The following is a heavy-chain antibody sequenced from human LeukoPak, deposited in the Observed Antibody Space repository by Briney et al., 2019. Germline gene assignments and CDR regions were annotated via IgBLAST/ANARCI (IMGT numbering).Heavy chain of an antibody. CDR3: ARDGDFGYAFDI. CDR1: GGSISSYY. J-gene: IGHJ3*02. CDR2: IYYSGST. V-gene: IGHV4-59*01. D-gene: IGHD2-21*02. Sequence: PSETLSLTCTVSGGSISSYYWSWIRQPPGKGLEWIGYIYYSGSTNYNPSLKSRVTISVDTSKNQFSLKLSSVTDADTAVYYCARDGDFGYAFDIWGQGTMVTVSS.